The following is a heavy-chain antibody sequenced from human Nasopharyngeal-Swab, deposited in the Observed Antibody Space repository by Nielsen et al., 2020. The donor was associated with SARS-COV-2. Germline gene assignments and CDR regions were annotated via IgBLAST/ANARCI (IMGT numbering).Heavy chain of an antibody. CDR2: IVVGSGNT. CDR1: GGTITSSA. D-gene: IGHD4-11*01. V-gene: IGHV1-58*01. CDR3: AAYSSGPYYYYYGMDV. J-gene: IGHJ6*02. Sequence: AAKDSCKASGGTITSSAVQWVRQARGQRLEGRGWIVVGSGNTKYAQKFQERVTITRDMSTSKAYMELSSLRSEDTAVYYCAAYSSGPYYYYYGMDVWGQGTTVTVSS.